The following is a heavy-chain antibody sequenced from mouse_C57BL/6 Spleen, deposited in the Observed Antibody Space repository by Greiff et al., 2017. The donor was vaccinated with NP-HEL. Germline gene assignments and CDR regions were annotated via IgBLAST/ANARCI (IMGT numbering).Heavy chain of an antibody. V-gene: IGHV1-80*01. CDR1: GYAFSSYW. D-gene: IGHD1-1*01. CDR3: ASGVVATPYWYFDV. CDR2: IYPGDGDT. Sequence: QVQLQQSGAELVKPGASVKISCKASGYAFSSYWMNWVKQRPGKGLEWIGQIYPGDGDTNYNGKFKGKATLTEDKSSSTAYMQLSSLTSEDSAVYFCASGVVATPYWYFDVWGTGTTVTVSS. J-gene: IGHJ1*03.